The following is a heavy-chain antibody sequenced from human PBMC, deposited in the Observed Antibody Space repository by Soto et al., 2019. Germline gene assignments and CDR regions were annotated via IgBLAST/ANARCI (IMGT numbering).Heavy chain of an antibody. J-gene: IGHJ4*02. CDR2: ISSSSSTI. CDR3: ARDYSSFGVRPYYFDY. CDR1: GFTFSSYS. Sequence: EVQLVESGGGLVQPGGSLRLSCAASGFTFSSYSMNWVRQAPGKGLEWGSYISSSSSTIYYADSVKGRFTISRDNAKNSLYLQMNSLRAEDTAVYYCARDYSSFGVRPYYFDYWGQGTLVTVSS. D-gene: IGHD3-3*02. V-gene: IGHV3-48*01.